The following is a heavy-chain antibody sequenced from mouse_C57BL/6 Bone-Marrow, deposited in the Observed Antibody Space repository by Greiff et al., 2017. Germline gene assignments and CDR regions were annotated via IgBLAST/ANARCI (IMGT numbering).Heavy chain of an antibody. D-gene: IGHD1-1*01. CDR3: ARAPLYLGYAMDY. Sequence: DVQLQESGPGLVKPSQTVFLTCTVTGISITTGNYRWSWIRQFPGNKLEWIGYIYYSGTITYNPSLTSRTTITRDTPKNQFFLEMNSLTAEDTATYYCARAPLYLGYAMDYWGQGTSVTASS. J-gene: IGHJ4*01. CDR2: IYYSGTI. V-gene: IGHV3-5*01. CDR1: GISITTGNYR.